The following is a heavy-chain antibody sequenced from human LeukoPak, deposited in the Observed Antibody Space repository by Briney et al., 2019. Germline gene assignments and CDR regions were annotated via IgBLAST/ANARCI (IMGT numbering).Heavy chain of an antibody. Sequence: SETLSLTCSVSGDSIGSYYWSWIRQPPGKGLEWIGYIYYTGSTNYNTSLKSRATISVDTSKNQFSLKVRSVTGADTAIYYCARHRYGDVYHFDFWGQGTLVTVSS. CDR1: GDSIGSYY. CDR2: IYYTGST. D-gene: IGHD3-16*01. CDR3: ARHRYGDVYHFDF. J-gene: IGHJ4*02. V-gene: IGHV4-59*08.